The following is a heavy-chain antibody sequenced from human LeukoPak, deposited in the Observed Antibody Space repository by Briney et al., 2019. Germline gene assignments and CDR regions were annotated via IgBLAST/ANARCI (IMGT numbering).Heavy chain of an antibody. V-gene: IGHV3-13*01. CDR1: GFTFSSYD. CDR3: ARGRRNYYDSSGYYSQAFDI. J-gene: IGHJ3*02. Sequence: GGSLRLSCAASGFTFSSYDMHWVRQATGTGLEWVSAIGTAGDTYYPGSVKGRFTISRENAKNSLYLQMNSLRAGDTAVYYCARGRRNYYDSSGYYSQAFDIWGQGTMVTVSS. D-gene: IGHD3-22*01. CDR2: IGTAGDT.